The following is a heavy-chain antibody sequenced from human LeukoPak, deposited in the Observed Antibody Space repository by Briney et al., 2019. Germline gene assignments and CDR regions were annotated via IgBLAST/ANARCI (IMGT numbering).Heavy chain of an antibody. CDR3: ARCANGYDSSGYYYYYYYMDV. J-gene: IGHJ6*03. CDR2: IYYSGST. CDR1: GGSISSYY. V-gene: IGHV4-59*12. D-gene: IGHD3-22*01. Sequence: SETLSLTCTVSGGSISSYYWSWIRQPPGKGLEWIGYIYYSGSTNYNPSLKSRVTISVDKSKNQFSLKLSSVTAADTAVYYCARCANGYDSSGYYYYYYYMDVWGKGTTVTVSS.